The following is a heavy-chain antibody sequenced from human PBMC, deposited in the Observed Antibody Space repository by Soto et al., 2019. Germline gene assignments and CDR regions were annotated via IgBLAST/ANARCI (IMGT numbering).Heavy chain of an antibody. D-gene: IGHD6-6*01. CDR2: ISGSGGGT. V-gene: IGHV3-23*01. Sequence: GGSLRLSCAASGFTFSSYAMSWVRQAPGKGLEWVSVISGSGGGTYYADSVRGRFTVSRDNSKNTLFLQMNGLRVEDTALYYCAKASSSPPNWFDTWGQGTLVTVSS. J-gene: IGHJ5*02. CDR1: GFTFSSYA. CDR3: AKASSSPPNWFDT.